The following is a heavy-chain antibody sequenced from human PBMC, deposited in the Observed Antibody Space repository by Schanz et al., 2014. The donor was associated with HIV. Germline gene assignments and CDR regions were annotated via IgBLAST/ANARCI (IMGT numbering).Heavy chain of an antibody. Sequence: QVQLVESGGRVVQPGRSLRLSCATSGFTFSSYGMHWVRQAPGKGLEWVAVISYDGSNEYYGDSVKGRFTISRDNSKNTLYLQMNSLRIEDTAVYYCARRDYGDYYYYYGMDVWGQGTLVSVSS. CDR3: ARRDYGDYYYYYGMDV. CDR1: GFTFSSYG. CDR2: ISYDGSNE. J-gene: IGHJ6*02. D-gene: IGHD4-17*01. V-gene: IGHV3-30*03.